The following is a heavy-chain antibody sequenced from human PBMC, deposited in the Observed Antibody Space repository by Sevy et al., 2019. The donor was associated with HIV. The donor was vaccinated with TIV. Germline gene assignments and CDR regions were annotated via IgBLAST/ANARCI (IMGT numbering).Heavy chain of an antibody. D-gene: IGHD3-10*01. CDR2: IYPGDSDT. J-gene: IGHJ2*01. Sequence: GESLKISCKGSGYSFTNYWIAWVRQMPGKGLEWMGIIYPGDSDTRYNPSFQGQVTISADKSMNTAYLQWGSLKASDTAMYYCARRSSGAIWYFDLWGRGTLVNVSS. CDR1: GYSFTNYW. V-gene: IGHV5-51*01. CDR3: ARRSSGAIWYFDL.